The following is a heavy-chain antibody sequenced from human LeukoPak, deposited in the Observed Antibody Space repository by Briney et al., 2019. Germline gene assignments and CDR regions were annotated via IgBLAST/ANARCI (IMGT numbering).Heavy chain of an antibody. CDR3: ARPVDTAMGGHFDY. CDR2: IYYSGST. V-gene: IGHV4-39*01. Sequence: SETLSLTCTVSGGSISSSSYYWGWIRQPPGKGLEWIGSIYYSGSTYYNPSLKSRVTISVDTSKNQFSLKLSSVTAADTAVYYCARPVDTAMGGHFDYWGPGTLVTVSS. J-gene: IGHJ4*02. CDR1: GGSISSSSYY. D-gene: IGHD5-18*01.